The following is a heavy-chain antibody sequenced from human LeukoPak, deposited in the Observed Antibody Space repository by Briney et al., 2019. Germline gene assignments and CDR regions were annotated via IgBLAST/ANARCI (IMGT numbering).Heavy chain of an antibody. V-gene: IGHV3-23*01. D-gene: IGHD3-22*01. CDR1: GFTFSSYA. J-gene: IGHJ4*02. Sequence: PGGSLRLSCAASGFTFSSYAMSWVRQAPGKGLGWVSAISGSGGSTYYADSVKGRFTISRDNSKNTLYLQMNSLRAEDTAVYYCAKRDDYYDSSGYYYQYYFDYWGQGTLVTVSS. CDR2: ISGSGGST. CDR3: AKRDDYYDSSGYYYQYYFDY.